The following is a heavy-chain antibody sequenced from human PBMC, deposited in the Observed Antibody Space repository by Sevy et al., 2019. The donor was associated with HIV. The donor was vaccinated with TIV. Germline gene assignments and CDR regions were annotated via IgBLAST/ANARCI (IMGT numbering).Heavy chain of an antibody. D-gene: IGHD6-19*01. CDR3: AREAGYSTGWSPGNY. J-gene: IGHJ4*02. CDR1: GFTFSSHA. CDR2: ISYDGVIK. V-gene: IGHV3-30*14. Sequence: GGSLRLSCAASGFTFSSHAMHWVRQAPGKGLEWVALISYDGVIKYYAESVKGRFTISRDNSKNTLYLQMNSLRADDTAVYYSAREAGYSTGWSPGNYWGQGTLVTVSS.